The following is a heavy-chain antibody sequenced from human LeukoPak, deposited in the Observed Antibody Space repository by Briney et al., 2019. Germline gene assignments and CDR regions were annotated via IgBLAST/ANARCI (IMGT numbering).Heavy chain of an antibody. J-gene: IGHJ6*02. V-gene: IGHV3-30*03. CDR1: GFTFSSYS. CDR3: ARAGHSYGPEYGMDV. CDR2: ISYDGSNK. Sequence: PGGSLRLSCAASGFTFSSYSMNWVRQAPGKGLEWVAVISYDGSNKYYADSVKGRFTISRDNSKNTLYLQMNSLRAEDTAVYYCARAGHSYGPEYGMDVWGQGTTVTVSS. D-gene: IGHD5-18*01.